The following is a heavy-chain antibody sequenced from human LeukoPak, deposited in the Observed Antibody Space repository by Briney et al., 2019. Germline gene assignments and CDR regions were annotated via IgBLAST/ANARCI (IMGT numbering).Heavy chain of an antibody. V-gene: IGHV3-23*01. Sequence: GGSLRLSCAASGFTFSSYAMNWVRQAPGKGLEWVSAISGSGGSTYYADSVKGRFTISRDNSKNTLYLQMNSLRAEDTAVYYCAEDRVGYCGGDCYSDFDYWGQGTLVTVSS. CDR2: ISGSGGST. CDR3: AEDRVGYCGGDCYSDFDY. D-gene: IGHD2-21*02. J-gene: IGHJ4*02. CDR1: GFTFSSYA.